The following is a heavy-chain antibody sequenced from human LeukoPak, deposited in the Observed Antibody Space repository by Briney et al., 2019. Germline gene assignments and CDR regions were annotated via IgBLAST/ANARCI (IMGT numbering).Heavy chain of an antibody. V-gene: IGHV3-30*19. D-gene: IGHD3-9*01. CDR1: GFTFSSYG. Sequence: GGSLRLSCAASGFTFSSYGMHWVRRAPGKGLEWVAGISYDGSNKYYADSVKGRFTISRDNSKNTLYLQMNSLRAEDRAVYYCARDLYYDILTGYFYGMDVWGQGTTVTVSS. J-gene: IGHJ6*02. CDR2: ISYDGSNK. CDR3: ARDLYYDILTGYFYGMDV.